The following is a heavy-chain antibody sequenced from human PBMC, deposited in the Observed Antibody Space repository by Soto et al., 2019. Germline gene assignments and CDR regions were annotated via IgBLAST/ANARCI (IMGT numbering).Heavy chain of an antibody. Sequence: GGSLRLSCTASGFTFSDYYMSWVRQAPGKGLEWVSFITGSTGYTNYADSVKGRFTISRDNAKNSLYLQMNSLRAEDTAVYYCARSVLGTRGSFDYWGQGTLVTVSS. CDR3: ARSVLGTRGSFDY. CDR1: GFTFSDYY. J-gene: IGHJ4*02. V-gene: IGHV3-11*06. D-gene: IGHD3-16*01. CDR2: ITGSTGYT.